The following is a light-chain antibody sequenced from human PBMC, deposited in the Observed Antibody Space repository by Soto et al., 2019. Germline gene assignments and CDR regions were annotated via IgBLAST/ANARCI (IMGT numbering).Light chain of an antibody. V-gene: IGKV1-27*01. Sequence: DIQMTQSPSSLSASVGYRVTITCRASQGISNYLAWYQQKPGKVPKLLIYAASTLQSGVPSRFSGSGSGTDFPLTISSLQPEDVATYYCQKYNSAPPWTVGQRTKVEIK. CDR3: QKYNSAPPWT. CDR1: QGISNY. J-gene: IGKJ1*01. CDR2: AAS.